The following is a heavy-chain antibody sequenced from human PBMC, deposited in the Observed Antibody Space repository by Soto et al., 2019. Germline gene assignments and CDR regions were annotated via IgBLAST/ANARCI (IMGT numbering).Heavy chain of an antibody. CDR2: IIPILGTA. J-gene: IGHJ6*02. D-gene: IGHD6-19*01. Sequence: VQLVQSGAEVRKPGSSVKVSCQVSGDTFSTSTITWVRQAPGQGLEWMGSIIPILGTAKSTQKFQGRVTITADESASVAYMELSSLTSEDTAVYYCARAGFVSGWNEFSGMDVWGQGTTVTFSS. V-gene: IGHV1-69*11. CDR3: ARAGFVSGWNEFSGMDV. CDR1: GDTFSTST.